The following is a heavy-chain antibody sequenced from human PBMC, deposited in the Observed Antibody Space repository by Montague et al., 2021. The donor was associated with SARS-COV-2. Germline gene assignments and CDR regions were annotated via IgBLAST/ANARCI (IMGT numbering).Heavy chain of an antibody. CDR1: GDSISTSTW. CDR3: ATLSRRTAAVARDYVGLDV. D-gene: IGHD6-25*01. Sequence: SETLSLTCRVSGDSISTSTWWTWFRHPPGKELEWIREIFHSGTIXXNQSLLSRVSITVDKSNNQFSLRLSSLIAADTAVYYCATLSRRTAAVARDYVGLDVWGQGTMVVVSS. CDR2: IFHSGTI. J-gene: IGHJ6*02. V-gene: IGHV4-4*02.